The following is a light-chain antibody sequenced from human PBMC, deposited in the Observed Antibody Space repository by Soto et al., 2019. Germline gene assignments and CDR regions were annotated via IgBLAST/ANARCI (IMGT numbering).Light chain of an antibody. CDR1: QSVSSW. Sequence: DIKMNQSPSSLSASVGDRVTITCRTSQSVSSWLAWYQQEPGKAPKLLIYDASNLESGVPSRFSGSGSGTEFTLTISSLQPDDFATYYCQQYISYWTFGQVGNVDI. CDR3: QQYISYWT. J-gene: IGKJ1*01. CDR2: DAS. V-gene: IGKV1-5*01.